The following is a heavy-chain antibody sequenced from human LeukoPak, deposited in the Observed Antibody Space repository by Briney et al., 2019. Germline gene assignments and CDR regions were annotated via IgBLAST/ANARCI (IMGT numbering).Heavy chain of an antibody. Sequence: ASVKVSCKASGYTFTSYAISWVRQAPGQGLEWMGWISADNGNTDYAQRFQGRVTMTRDMSTSTVYMELSSLRSEDTAVYYCARPSSWYTNYFDYWGQGTPVTVSS. CDR2: ISADNGNT. J-gene: IGHJ4*02. D-gene: IGHD6-13*01. V-gene: IGHV1-18*01. CDR3: ARPSSWYTNYFDY. CDR1: GYTFTSYA.